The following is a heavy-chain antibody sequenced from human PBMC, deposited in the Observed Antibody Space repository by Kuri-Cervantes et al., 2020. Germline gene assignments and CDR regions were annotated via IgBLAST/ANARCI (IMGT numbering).Heavy chain of an antibody. J-gene: IGHJ4*02. CDR1: GFTFSSYS. Sequence: GESLKISCAASGFTFSSYSMNWVRQAPGKGLEWVSSISSSSSYIYYADSVKGRFTISRDNSKNTLYLQMNNLRAEDTALYYCARDTVPGSQGYYFDQWGQGTLVTVSS. CDR3: ARDTVPGSQGYYFDQ. CDR2: ISSSSSYI. D-gene: IGHD2-15*01. V-gene: IGHV3-21*01.